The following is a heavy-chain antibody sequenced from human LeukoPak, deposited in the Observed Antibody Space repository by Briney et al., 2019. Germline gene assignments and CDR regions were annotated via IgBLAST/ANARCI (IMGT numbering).Heavy chain of an antibody. CDR3: ARGGGVATSRPFDF. Sequence: SETLSLTCTVAGGSISSSSYYWGWIRQPPGKGLEWIGSIYYSGSTYYNPSLKSRVTISVDTSKNQFSLKLSSVTAADTAVYYCARGGGVATSRPFDFWGQGTMVTVSS. CDR2: IYYSGST. V-gene: IGHV4-39*07. J-gene: IGHJ3*01. D-gene: IGHD5-12*01. CDR1: GGSISSSSYY.